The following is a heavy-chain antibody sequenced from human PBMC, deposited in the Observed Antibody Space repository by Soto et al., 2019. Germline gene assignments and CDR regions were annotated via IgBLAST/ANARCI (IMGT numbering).Heavy chain of an antibody. Sequence: LRLSCAASGFTFSGYSMNWVRQAPGKGLEWVSSISSSSSYIYYADSVKGRFTISRDNAKNSLYLQMNSLRAEDTAVYYCARDLLRTIVVVPAAPMDVWGQGTTVTVSS. V-gene: IGHV3-21*01. CDR1: GFTFSGYS. CDR3: ARDLLRTIVVVPAAPMDV. D-gene: IGHD2-2*01. CDR2: ISSSSSYI. J-gene: IGHJ6*02.